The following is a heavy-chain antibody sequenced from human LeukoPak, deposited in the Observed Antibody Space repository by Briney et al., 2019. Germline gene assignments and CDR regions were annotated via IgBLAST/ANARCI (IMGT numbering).Heavy chain of an antibody. V-gene: IGHV3-23*01. J-gene: IGHJ4*02. CDR3: ANSIAAAGTFDY. CDR2: ISGSGGST. D-gene: IGHD6-13*01. CDR1: GFTFSSYA. Sequence: GGSLRLSCAASGFTFSSYAMSWVRQAPGKGLEWVSAISGSGGSTYYADSVKGRFTISRDNSKNTLYLQMNSLRAEDTAVYYCANSIAAAGTFDYWGQGTLVTVSS.